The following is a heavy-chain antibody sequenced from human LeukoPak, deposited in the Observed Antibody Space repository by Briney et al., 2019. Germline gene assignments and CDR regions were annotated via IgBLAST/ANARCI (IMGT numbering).Heavy chain of an antibody. CDR3: ARDRWFGELSEYYFDY. CDR2: INPNSGGT. D-gene: IGHD3-10*01. CDR1: GYTFTGYY. V-gene: IGHV1-2*02. Sequence: VASVKVSCKASGYTFTGYYMHWVRQAPGQGLEWMGWINPNSGGTNYAQKFQGRVTMTRDTSISTAYMELSRLRSDDTAVYYCARDRWFGELSEYYFDYWGQGTLVTVSS. J-gene: IGHJ4*02.